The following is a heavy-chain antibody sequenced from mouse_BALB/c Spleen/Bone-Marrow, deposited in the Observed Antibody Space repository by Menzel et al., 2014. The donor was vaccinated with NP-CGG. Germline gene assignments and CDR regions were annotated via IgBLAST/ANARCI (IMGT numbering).Heavy chain of an antibody. V-gene: IGHV1S81*02. D-gene: IGHD5-1*01. CDR3: TRLPH. CDR2: INPSNGGT. Sequence: QVQLQQPGAELAKPGASVKLSCKASGYTFTSYYMYWVKQRPGQGLEWIGEINPSNGGTTFNEKFKSRATLTVDKSSSTAYMQLSSLTSEDSAVYYCTRLPHWGQGTSVTVSS. CDR1: GYTFTSYY. J-gene: IGHJ4*01.